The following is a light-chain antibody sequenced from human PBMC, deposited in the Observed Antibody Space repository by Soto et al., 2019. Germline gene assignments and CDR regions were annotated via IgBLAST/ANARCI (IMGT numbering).Light chain of an antibody. Sequence: EIVLTQSPATLSLSPGERATLSCRASQSVSSYLAWYQQKPGQAPRLLIYDASNRATGIPARFSGSGSGTDFTLTISSLEPEDFAVYYCQERSNWPPTFGQGPNVDI. J-gene: IGKJ1*01. CDR1: QSVSSY. CDR2: DAS. CDR3: QERSNWPPT. V-gene: IGKV3-11*01.